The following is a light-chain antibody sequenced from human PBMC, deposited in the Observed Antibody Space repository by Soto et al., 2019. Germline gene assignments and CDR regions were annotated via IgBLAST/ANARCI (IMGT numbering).Light chain of an antibody. V-gene: IGLV2-14*01. Sequence: QSALTQPASVSGSPGQSITISCTGTSSDVGGYNYVSWYQQHPGKAPKLMIYEVSNRPSGVSNRFSGSKSGNTASLTIYGLHAEEEADYYCSSYTSSTPVLFGGGTKLTVL. CDR2: EVS. J-gene: IGLJ2*01. CDR1: SSDVGGYNY. CDR3: SSYTSSTPVL.